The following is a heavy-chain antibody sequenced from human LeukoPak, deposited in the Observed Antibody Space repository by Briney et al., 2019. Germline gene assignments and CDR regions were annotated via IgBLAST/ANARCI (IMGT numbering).Heavy chain of an antibody. CDR2: INHSGST. Sequence: PSETLSLTCTVSGGSISSYCWSWIRQPPGKGLEWIGEINHSGSTNYNPSLKSRVTISVDTSKNQFSLKLSSVTAADTAVYYCARHVRYCSSTSCYANWFDPWGQGTLVTVSS. CDR3: ARHVRYCSSTSCYANWFDP. V-gene: IGHV4-34*01. D-gene: IGHD2-2*01. J-gene: IGHJ5*02. CDR1: GGSISSYC.